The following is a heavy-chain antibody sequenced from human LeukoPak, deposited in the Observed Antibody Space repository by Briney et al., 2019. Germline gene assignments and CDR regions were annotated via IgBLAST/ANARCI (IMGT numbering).Heavy chain of an antibody. D-gene: IGHD3-10*01. CDR1: GGTFSSYA. J-gene: IGHJ4*02. V-gene: IGHV1-69*13. CDR2: IIPIFGTA. Sequence: SVKVSCKASGGTFSSYAISWVRQAPGQGLEWMGGIIPIFGTANYAQKFQGRVTITADESTSTAYMELSSLRSEDMAVYYCARGVRGLYYFDYWGQGTLVTVSS. CDR3: ARGVRGLYYFDY.